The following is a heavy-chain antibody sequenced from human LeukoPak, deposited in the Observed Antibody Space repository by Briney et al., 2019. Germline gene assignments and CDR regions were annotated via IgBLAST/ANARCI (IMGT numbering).Heavy chain of an antibody. V-gene: IGHV3-23*01. CDR1: GFTFSSYA. J-gene: IGHJ4*02. CDR3: AFYCSSTSCYPFDY. D-gene: IGHD2-2*01. Sequence: GGSLRLSCAASGFTFSSYAMSWVRQAPGEGLEWVSAISGSGGSTYYADSVKGRFTISRDNSKNTLYLQMNSLRAEDTAVYYCAFYCSSTSCYPFDYWGQGTLVTVSS. CDR2: ISGSGGST.